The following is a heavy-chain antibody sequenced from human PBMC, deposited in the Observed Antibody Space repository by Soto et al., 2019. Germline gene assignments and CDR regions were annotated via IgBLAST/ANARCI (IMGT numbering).Heavy chain of an antibody. D-gene: IGHD6-19*01. CDR2: INHSGST. CDR1: GGSFSGYY. J-gene: IGHJ5*02. Sequence: QVQLQQWGAGLLKPSETLSLTCAVYGGSFSGYYWSWIRQPPGKGLEWIREINHSGSTNYNPSRKSTVTIAVDTSKTQFSLKRSSVTAADTAVYYGARARSSGWLNWFDPWGQGTLVTVSS. CDR3: ARARSSGWLNWFDP. V-gene: IGHV4-34*01.